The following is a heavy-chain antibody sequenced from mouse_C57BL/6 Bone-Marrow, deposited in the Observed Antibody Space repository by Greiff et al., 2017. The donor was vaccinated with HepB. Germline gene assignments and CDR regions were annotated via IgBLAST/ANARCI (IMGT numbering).Heavy chain of an antibody. D-gene: IGHD3-2*02. CDR3: ARARQLRLLYYFDY. V-gene: IGHV1-50*01. CDR2: IDPSDSYT. Sequence: QLQQHVADLVTHGACFTLSCHAWGYTFTSYWMQWVKQRHGQGLEWIGEIDPSDSYTNYNQKFKGKATLTVDTSSSTAYMQLSSLTSEDSAVYYCARARQLRLLYYFDYWGQGTTLTVSS. CDR1: GYTFTSYW. J-gene: IGHJ2*01.